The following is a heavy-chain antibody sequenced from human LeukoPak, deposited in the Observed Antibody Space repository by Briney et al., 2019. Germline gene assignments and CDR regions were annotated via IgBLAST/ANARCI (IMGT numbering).Heavy chain of an antibody. CDR2: IKQDGSEK. J-gene: IGHJ5*02. Sequence: GGSLRLSCAASGFTFSSYWMSWVRQAPGKGQEWVASIKQDGSEKYCVDSVKGRFTISRDNANNSLYLQMNSLRADDTAVYYCARDIGLRKAAPPGWFDPWGPGALVTVSS. CDR1: GFTFSSYW. CDR3: ARDIGLRKAAPPGWFDP. V-gene: IGHV3-7*01. D-gene: IGHD6-6*01.